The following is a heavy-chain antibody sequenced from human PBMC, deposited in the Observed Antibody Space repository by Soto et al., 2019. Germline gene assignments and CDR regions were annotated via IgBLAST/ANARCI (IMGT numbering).Heavy chain of an antibody. V-gene: IGHV4-30-2*06. Sequence: PSETLSLTCTVSGGSITSGGYSWSWLRQSPGQGLEWIGYIYQSGSAFYNPSLKTRATILVDRSKNQFSLNLTSVTAADAAVYYCARACYGVDLWGQGTPVTVSS. J-gene: IGHJ6*02. CDR3: ARACYGVDL. CDR1: GGSITSGGYS. CDR2: IYQSGSA.